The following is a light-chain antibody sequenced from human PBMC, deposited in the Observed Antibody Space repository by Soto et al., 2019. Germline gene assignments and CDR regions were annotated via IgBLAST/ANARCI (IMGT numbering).Light chain of an antibody. J-gene: IGKJ2*02. V-gene: IGKV1-39*01. CDR3: QQSYSTPLWT. CDR2: AAS. Sequence: DIQMTQSPSSLSASVGDRVTITYRASQSISSYLNWYQQKPGKAPKLLIYAASSLQSGVPSRFSGSGSGTDFTLTISSLQPEDFATYYCQQSYSTPLWTFGQGTKLEIK. CDR1: QSISSY.